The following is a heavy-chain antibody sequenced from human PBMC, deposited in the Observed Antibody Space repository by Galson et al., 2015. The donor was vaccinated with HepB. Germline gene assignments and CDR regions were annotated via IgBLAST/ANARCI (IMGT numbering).Heavy chain of an antibody. Sequence: SVKVSCKASGYTFTNYAMRWVRQAPGQRLEWMGWINAGNGNTKYSQKFQGRVTITRDTSASTAYMELSSLRSKDTAVYYCARDTVIAITHGFDYWGQGPWSPSPQ. CDR1: GYTFTNYA. CDR3: ARDTVIAITHGFDY. V-gene: IGHV1-3*01. CDR2: INAGNGNT. J-gene: IGHJ4*02. D-gene: IGHD2-21*01.